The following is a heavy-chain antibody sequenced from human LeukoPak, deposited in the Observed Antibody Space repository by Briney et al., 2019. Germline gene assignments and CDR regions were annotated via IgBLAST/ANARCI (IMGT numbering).Heavy chain of an antibody. CDR2: ISGSGGST. V-gene: IGHV3-23*01. J-gene: IGHJ3*02. CDR3: AKDSYYDSSGYYLLDAFDI. Sequence: PGRSLRLSCAASGFTFSSYAMSWVRQAPGKGLEWVSAISGSGGSTYYADSVKGRFTISRDNSKNTLYLQMNSLRAEDTAVYYCAKDSYYDSSGYYLLDAFDIWGQGTMVTVSS. CDR1: GFTFSSYA. D-gene: IGHD3-22*01.